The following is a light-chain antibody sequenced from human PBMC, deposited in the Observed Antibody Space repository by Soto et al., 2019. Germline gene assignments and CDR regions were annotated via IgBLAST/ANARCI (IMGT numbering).Light chain of an antibody. CDR3: MQGTHWPPT. CDR2: KVS. CDR1: QALVYTDGDTY. J-gene: IGKJ4*01. V-gene: IGKV2-30*01. Sequence: EVDMTQSPLSLPVTLGQPASISCRSSQALVYTDGDTYLNWFHQRPGQAPRRLIYKVSNRDSGVPDRFSGGGSVTDFTLKIDMVEAEDVVVYYCMQGTHWPPTFGGGTTVEIK.